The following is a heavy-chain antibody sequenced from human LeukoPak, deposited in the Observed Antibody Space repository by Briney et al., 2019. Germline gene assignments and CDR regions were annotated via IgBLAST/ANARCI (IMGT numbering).Heavy chain of an antibody. D-gene: IGHD4-23*01. CDR2: IYYSGST. CDR1: GGSISSYY. Sequence: PSETLSLTCTVSGGSISSYYWSWIRQPPGKGLEWIGYIYYSGSTNYNPSLKSRVTISVDTSKNQFSLKLSSVTAADTAVYYCARDRPNTVAHPYYYYGMDVWGQGTTVTVSS. J-gene: IGHJ6*02. CDR3: ARDRPNTVAHPYYYYGMDV. V-gene: IGHV4-59*01.